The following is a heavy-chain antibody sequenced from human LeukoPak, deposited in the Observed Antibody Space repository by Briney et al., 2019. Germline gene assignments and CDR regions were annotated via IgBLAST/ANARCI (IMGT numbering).Heavy chain of an antibody. CDR1: GFTFNDYY. J-gene: IGHJ4*02. V-gene: IGHV3-7*01. Sequence: EGSLRLSCATSGFTFNDYYMSWVRQAPEKGLEWVAKIVQDGSVKEYVDSVKGRFTISRDNAKNSLYLQMNSLRIDDTAVYYCARGLDYWGQGTLVTVSS. CDR2: IVQDGSVK. CDR3: ARGLDY.